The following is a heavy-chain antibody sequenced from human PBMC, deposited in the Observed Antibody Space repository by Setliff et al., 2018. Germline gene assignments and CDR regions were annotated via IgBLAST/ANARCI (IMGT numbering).Heavy chain of an antibody. CDR1: GFTLRNYG. CDR2: IWYDGTNE. V-gene: IGHV3-33*01. J-gene: IGHJ6*03. D-gene: IGHD3-3*01. Sequence: GGSLRLSCAASGFTLRNYGMHWVRQAPGKGLEWVALIWYDGTNEKYVGSVKGRFTISRDNAKNSLYLQMSSLRAEDTAVYYCARMSGFLYMDVWGKGTTVTVSS. CDR3: ARMSGFLYMDV.